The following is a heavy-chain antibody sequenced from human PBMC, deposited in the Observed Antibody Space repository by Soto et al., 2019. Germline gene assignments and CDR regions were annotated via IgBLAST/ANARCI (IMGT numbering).Heavy chain of an antibody. Sequence: NPSETLSLTCAFSVGSISSSNWWSWVRQPPGKGLEWIGEIYHSGSTNYNPSLKSRVTISVDKSKNQFSLKLSSVTAADTAVYYCARADDSYGRDTSNWFERWGQGTQV. CDR1: VGSISSSNW. CDR3: ARADDSYGRDTSNWFER. CDR2: IYHSGST. J-gene: IGHJ5*02. V-gene: IGHV4-4*02. D-gene: IGHD5-18*01.